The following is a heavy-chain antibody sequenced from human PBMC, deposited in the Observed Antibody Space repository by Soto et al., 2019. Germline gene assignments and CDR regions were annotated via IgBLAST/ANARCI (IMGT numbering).Heavy chain of an antibody. D-gene: IGHD6-19*01. CDR1: GISFSSYW. CDR2: IKQDGGEK. J-gene: IGHJ4*02. CDR3: VREGWSTGRYYFDY. Sequence: EVQLVESGGGMVQPGASLRLSCATSGISFSSYWMSWVRQAPGKGLEWVANIKQDGGEKYYVDSVKGRFTISRDNAKKSLYLQMNSLRVEETAVYYCVREGWSTGRYYFDYWGQGTLVTVSS. V-gene: IGHV3-7*04.